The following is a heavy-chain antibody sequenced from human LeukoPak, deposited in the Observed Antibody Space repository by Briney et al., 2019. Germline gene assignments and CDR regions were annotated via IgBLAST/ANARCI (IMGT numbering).Heavy chain of an antibody. CDR3: ARDRRSSGIWKSIFFYYYYGMDV. CDR1: GGTFSSYA. V-gene: IGHV1-69*13. J-gene: IGHJ6*02. D-gene: IGHD6-6*01. Sequence: ASVKVSCKASGGTFSSYAISWVRQAPEQGLEWMGGIIPIFGTANYAQKFQGRVTITADESTSTAYMELSSLRSEDTAVYYCARDRRSSGIWKSIFFYYYYGMDVWGQGTTVTVSS. CDR2: IIPIFGTA.